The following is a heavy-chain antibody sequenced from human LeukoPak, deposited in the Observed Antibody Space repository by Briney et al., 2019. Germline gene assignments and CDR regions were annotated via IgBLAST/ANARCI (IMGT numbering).Heavy chain of an antibody. J-gene: IGHJ4*02. CDR3: ARLGARQMLEY. D-gene: IGHD4-17*01. CDR2: IKQDGGQI. Sequence: GGSLRLSCAASEFTSSSYWMSWVRQAPGKGLEWVANIKQDGGQIHYLESVKGRFTVSRDNAKNSLYLQMNSLRAEDTAVYYCARLGARQMLEYWGQGTLVTVSS. CDR1: EFTSSSYW. V-gene: IGHV3-7*01.